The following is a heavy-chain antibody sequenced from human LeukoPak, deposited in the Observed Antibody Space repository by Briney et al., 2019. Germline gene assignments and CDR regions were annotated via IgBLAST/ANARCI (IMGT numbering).Heavy chain of an antibody. CDR1: GYTFTSYD. CDR2: INPSGGST. Sequence: GASVKVSCKASGYTFTSYDMHWVRQAPGQGLEWMGIINPSGGSTSYAQKFQGRGTMTSDTSTSTAYMEPRSLRSEDTDVYHCASDRSELWFGEFSSHNWSDPWGQGTLVTVSS. CDR3: ASDRSELWFGEFSSHNWSDP. V-gene: IGHV1-46*01. D-gene: IGHD3-10*01. J-gene: IGHJ5*02.